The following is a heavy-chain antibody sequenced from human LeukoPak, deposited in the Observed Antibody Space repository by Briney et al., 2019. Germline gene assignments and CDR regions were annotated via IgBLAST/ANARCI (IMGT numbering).Heavy chain of an antibody. Sequence: GGSLRLSCAASGFTFGNYYMSWIRQAPGKGLEWVSSISSSSSYIYYADSVKGRFTISRDNAKNSLYLQMNSLRAEDTAVYYCARDLAMIVVVNPQGMDVWGQGTTVTVSS. CDR3: ARDLAMIVVVNPQGMDV. V-gene: IGHV3-21*01. D-gene: IGHD3-22*01. CDR2: ISSSSSYI. CDR1: GFTFGNYY. J-gene: IGHJ6*02.